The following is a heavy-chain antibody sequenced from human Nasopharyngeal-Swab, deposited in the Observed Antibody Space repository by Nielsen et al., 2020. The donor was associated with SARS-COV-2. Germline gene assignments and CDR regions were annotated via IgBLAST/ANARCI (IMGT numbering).Heavy chain of an antibody. CDR3: ARAPPGEGCFDY. V-gene: IGHV4-30-4*01. D-gene: IGHD3-10*01. J-gene: IGHJ4*02. CDR1: GGSLSSGEYY. CDR2: IYYSGST. Sequence: SETLSLTCNVSGGSLSSGEYYWSSIRQPPGKGLEWIGYIYYSGSTYFNPSLKSRVTISVDTSKNQFSLKLSSVTAADTAVYYCARAPPGEGCFDYWGQGTLVTVSS.